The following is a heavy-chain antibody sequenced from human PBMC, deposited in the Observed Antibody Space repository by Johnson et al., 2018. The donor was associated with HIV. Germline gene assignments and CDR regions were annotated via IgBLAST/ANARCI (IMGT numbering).Heavy chain of an antibody. V-gene: IGHV3-30-3*01. J-gene: IGHJ3*01. CDR3: ARYRPIAPFDV. CDR2: ISYDGSNK. D-gene: IGHD3-16*02. CDR1: GFTLSDSA. Sequence: QVQLVESGGGVVQPGRSLRLSCAASGFTLSDSALHWVRQAPGKGLEWVAVISYDGSNKYYADSVKGRFTISRDNSKNTLYLQMNSMRAEDTAVYYCARYRPIAPFDVWSQGTMVTVSS.